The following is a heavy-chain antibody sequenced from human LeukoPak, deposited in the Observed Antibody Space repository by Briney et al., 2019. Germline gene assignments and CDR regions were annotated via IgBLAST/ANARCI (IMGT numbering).Heavy chain of an antibody. CDR1: GFTFSSYN. J-gene: IGHJ5*02. D-gene: IGHD4-17*01. CDR3: VRDLETTVTSRGTFDP. CDR2: ISSSGRYI. Sequence: GGSLRLSCAASGFTFSSYNMNWVRQAPGKGLEWVSSISSSGRYIYYADSVKGRFTISRDNAKNSLYLQMNSLRAEDTAVYYCVRDLETTVTSRGTFDPWGQGTLVTVSS. V-gene: IGHV3-21*01.